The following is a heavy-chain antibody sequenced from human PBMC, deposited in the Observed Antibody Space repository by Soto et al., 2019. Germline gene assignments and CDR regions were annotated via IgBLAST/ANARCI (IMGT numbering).Heavy chain of an antibody. CDR1: GVTVSSNY. Sequence: EVQLVESGGGLIHPGGSLRLSCAASGVTVSSNYMSWVRQAPGKGLEWVAIVFSGGNTYHADSVKGRFTVSRDNSKNTLDLQMNSLRAEDTAVYYCAKGDFDSWGQGTLVTVSS. J-gene: IGHJ5*01. V-gene: IGHV3-53*01. D-gene: IGHD3-16*01. CDR3: AKGDFDS. CDR2: VFSGGNT.